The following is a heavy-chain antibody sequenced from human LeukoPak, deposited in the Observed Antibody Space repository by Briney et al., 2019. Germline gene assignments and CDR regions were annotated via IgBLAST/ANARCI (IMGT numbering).Heavy chain of an antibody. V-gene: IGHV3-7*01. CDR1: GFTFSSYW. J-gene: IGHJ4*02. CDR3: ARGPRYYDS. Sequence: PGGSLRLSCAASGFTFSSYWMSWVRQAPGRGLEWVANINEDGRTNYYVDSVEGRFTISRDNAKNSLFLQMKSLSAEDTAIYYCARGPRYYDSWGQGSLVTVSS. CDR2: INEDGRTN.